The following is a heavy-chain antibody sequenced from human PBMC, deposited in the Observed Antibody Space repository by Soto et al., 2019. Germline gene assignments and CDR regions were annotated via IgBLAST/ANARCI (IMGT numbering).Heavy chain of an antibody. CDR3: ARLHYGDYFDY. CDR2: IYYSGST. J-gene: IGHJ4*02. D-gene: IGHD4-17*01. V-gene: IGHV4-39*01. Sequence: SETLSLTCTVSGGSISSSSYYWGWIRQPPGKGLEWIGSIYYSGSTYYNPSLKSRVTISVDTSKNQFSLKLSSVTAADTAVYYCARLHYGDYFDYWGQGTLVTVS. CDR1: GGSISSSSYY.